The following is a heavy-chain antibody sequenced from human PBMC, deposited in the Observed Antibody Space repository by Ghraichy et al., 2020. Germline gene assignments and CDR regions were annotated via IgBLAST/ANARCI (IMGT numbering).Heavy chain of an antibody. CDR3: ARGRDDRPIGYYFVMDV. J-gene: IGHJ6*02. Sequence: SETLSLTCAVSGDSITSTNWWSWVHQPPGEGLEWIGETYHSGSTNYNPSLENRVTMSVDKSKNRFSLKLTSVTAADTAVYYCARGRDDRPIGYYFVMDVWGQGTTVTVSS. D-gene: IGHD3-22*01. CDR1: GDSITSTNW. V-gene: IGHV4-4*02. CDR2: TYHSGST.